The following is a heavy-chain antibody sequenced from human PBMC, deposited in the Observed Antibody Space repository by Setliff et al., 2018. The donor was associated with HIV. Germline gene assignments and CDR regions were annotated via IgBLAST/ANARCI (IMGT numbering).Heavy chain of an antibody. V-gene: IGHV3-23*01. CDR3: ARYCYASSSSAIEA. D-gene: IGHD3-16*01. J-gene: IGHJ5*02. CDR2: ISASGGNT. CDR1: GFTFSNYA. Sequence: GGSLRLSCAASGFTFSNYAMSWVRQAPGKGLEWVSGISASGGNTYHADSVEGRFTISRDNSKNTLYLQMNSLSVEDTAIYFCARYCYASSSSAIEAWGQGTLVTVSS.